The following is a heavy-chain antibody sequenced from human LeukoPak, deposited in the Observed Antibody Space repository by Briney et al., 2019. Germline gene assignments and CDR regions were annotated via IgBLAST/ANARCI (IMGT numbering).Heavy chain of an antibody. D-gene: IGHD3-22*01. Sequence: PGGSLRLSCAASGFTFSSYAMSWVRQAPGKGLEWVSAISGSGGSTYYADSVKGRFTISRDNSKNTLYLQMNSLRAEDTAVYYCAKDYYYDSSGYLSHFDHWGQGTLATVSS. V-gene: IGHV3-23*01. CDR1: GFTFSSYA. CDR2: ISGSGGST. CDR3: AKDYYYDSSGYLSHFDH. J-gene: IGHJ4*02.